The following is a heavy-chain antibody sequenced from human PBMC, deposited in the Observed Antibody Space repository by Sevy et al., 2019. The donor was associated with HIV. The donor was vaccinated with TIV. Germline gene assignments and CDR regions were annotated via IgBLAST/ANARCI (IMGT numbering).Heavy chain of an antibody. CDR1: GFSFCYYG. V-gene: IGHV3-30*18. J-gene: IGHJ6*02. Sequence: GGSLRLSCSGSGFSFCYYGIHWVRQAPGKGLDWVALISHDGINEYYADSVKGRFTISRDNSRNTVYLEMNSLRNEDTAIYFCANAYSGSYSHSYLYALDVWGQGTTVTVSS. CDR3: ANAYSGSYSHSYLYALDV. CDR2: ISHDGINE. D-gene: IGHD1-26*01.